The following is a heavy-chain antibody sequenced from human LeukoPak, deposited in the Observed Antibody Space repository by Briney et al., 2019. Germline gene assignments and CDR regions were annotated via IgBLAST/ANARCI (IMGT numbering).Heavy chain of an antibody. CDR2: IYYSGST. V-gene: IGHV4-59*01. D-gene: IGHD5-24*01. Sequence: SETLSLTCAVYGGSFSDYYWSWIRQPPGKGLEWIGYIYYSGSTNYNPSLKSRVTISVDTSKNQFSLKLSSVTAADTAVYYCARGGRDGYDYWGQGTLVTVSS. J-gene: IGHJ4*02. CDR3: ARGGRDGYDY. CDR1: GGSFSDYY.